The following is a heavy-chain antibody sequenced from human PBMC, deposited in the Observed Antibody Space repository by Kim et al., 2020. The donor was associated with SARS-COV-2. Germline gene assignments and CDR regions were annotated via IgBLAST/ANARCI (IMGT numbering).Heavy chain of an antibody. Sequence: GGSLRRSCAASGFTFSSYEMNWVRQAPGKGLEWVSYISSSGSTIYYADSVKGRFTISRDNAKNSLYLQMNSLRAEDTAVYYCARVEYSSSWDYWGQGTLVTVSS. CDR3: ARVEYSSSWDY. CDR1: GFTFSSYE. CDR2: ISSSGSTI. J-gene: IGHJ4*02. D-gene: IGHD6-13*01. V-gene: IGHV3-48*03.